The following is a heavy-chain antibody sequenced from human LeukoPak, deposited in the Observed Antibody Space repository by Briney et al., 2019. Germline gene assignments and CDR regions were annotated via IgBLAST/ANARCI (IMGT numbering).Heavy chain of an antibody. D-gene: IGHD2-21*01. J-gene: IGHJ5*02. CDR1: GFTFSLYE. Sequence: GGSLRLSCVASGFTFSLYEKSWVRQAPGKGLEWVSCISKSGNNLHYADSVKGRFTISRDNAKNSLYLQMNSLRVEDTAVYYCARDFAQNWFDTWGQGTLVTVSA. CDR3: ARDFAQNWFDT. V-gene: IGHV3-48*03. CDR2: ISKSGNNL.